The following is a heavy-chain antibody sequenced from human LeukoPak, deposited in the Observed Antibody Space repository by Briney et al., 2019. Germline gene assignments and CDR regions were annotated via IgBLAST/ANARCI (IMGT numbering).Heavy chain of an antibody. V-gene: IGHV1-46*01. CDR3: ARLWPYYDFWSGYYNYYYYMDV. D-gene: IGHD3-3*01. CDR2: INPSGGST. CDR1: GYTFTSYY. J-gene: IGHJ6*03. Sequence: ASVKVSCKASGYTFTSYYMHWVRQAPGQGLEWMGIINPSGGSTSYAQKFQGRVTMTRDMSTSTVYMELSSLRSEDTAVYYCARLWPYYDFWSGYYNYYYYMDVWGKGTTVTVSS.